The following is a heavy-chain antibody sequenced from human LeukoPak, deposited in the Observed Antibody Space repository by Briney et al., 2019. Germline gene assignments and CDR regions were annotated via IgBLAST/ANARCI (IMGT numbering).Heavy chain of an antibody. D-gene: IGHD3-3*01. J-gene: IGHJ3*02. Sequence: SETLSLTCTVSGGSISSGGYYWSWIRQHPGKGLEWIGYIYYSGSTYYNPSLKSRVTISVDTSKNQFSLKLSSVTAADTAVYYCASFLRFLHQKDAFDIWGQGTMVTVSS. V-gene: IGHV4-30-4*08. CDR1: GGSISSGGYY. CDR2: IYYSGST. CDR3: ASFLRFLHQKDAFDI.